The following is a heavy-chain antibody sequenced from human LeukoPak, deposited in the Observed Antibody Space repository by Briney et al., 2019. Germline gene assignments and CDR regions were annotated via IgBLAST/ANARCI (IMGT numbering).Heavy chain of an antibody. CDR2: IYHSGST. CDR3: AGYYGSGSYYNEVDY. J-gene: IGHJ4*02. D-gene: IGHD3-10*01. V-gene: IGHV4-4*02. CDR1: GGSISSSNW. Sequence: SETLSLTCAVSGGSISSSNWWSWVRRPPGKGLEWIGEIYHSGSTNYNPSLKSRVTISVDKSKNQFSLKLSSVTAADTAVYYCAGYYGSGSYYNEVDYWGQGTLVTVSS.